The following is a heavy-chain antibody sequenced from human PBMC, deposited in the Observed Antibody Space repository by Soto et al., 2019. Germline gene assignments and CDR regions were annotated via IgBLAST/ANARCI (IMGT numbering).Heavy chain of an antibody. J-gene: IGHJ5*02. D-gene: IGHD1-7*01. V-gene: IGHV3-23*01. CDR2: ITGSGRST. CDR1: GFTFGSYA. Sequence: GGSLRLSCAASGFTFGSYAMSWVRQAPGGELEWVSAITGSGRSTYYTDSVEGRFAISRDNSKNTLYLQMNGLRAEDTAVYYCAKTIGPEHLTGTTRVNRFDTWGQGALVTVSS. CDR3: AKTIGPEHLTGTTRVNRFDT.